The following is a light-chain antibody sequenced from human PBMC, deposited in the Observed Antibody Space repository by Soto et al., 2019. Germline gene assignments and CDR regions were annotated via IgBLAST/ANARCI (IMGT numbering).Light chain of an antibody. V-gene: IGKV3-20*01. CDR3: QQYGSSPIT. J-gene: IGKJ5*01. Sequence: EIVVTQSPVTLSVSPGERVTLSCRASESVSRNLAWYQQKPGQTPRLLIYGASSRATGIPDRFSGSGSGTDFTLTISRLEPEDFAVYYCQQYGSSPITFGQGTRLEIK. CDR2: GAS. CDR1: ESVSRN.